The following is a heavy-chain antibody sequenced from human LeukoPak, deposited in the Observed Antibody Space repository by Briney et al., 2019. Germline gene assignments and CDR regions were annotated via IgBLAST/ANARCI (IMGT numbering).Heavy chain of an antibody. CDR2: INPNSGGT. Sequence: GASVKVSCKASGYTFTGYYMHWVRQAPGQGLEWMGWINPNSGGTNYAQKFQGRVTMTRDTSISTAYMELSSLRSEDTAVYYCARGLLSFMRSDYSNYWDNWFDPWGQGTLVTVSS. D-gene: IGHD4-11*01. CDR3: ARGLLSFMRSDYSNYWDNWFDP. V-gene: IGHV1-2*02. CDR1: GYTFTGYY. J-gene: IGHJ5*02.